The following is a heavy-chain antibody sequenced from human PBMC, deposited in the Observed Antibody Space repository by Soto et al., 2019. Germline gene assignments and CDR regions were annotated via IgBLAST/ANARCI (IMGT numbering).Heavy chain of an antibody. CDR1: GGTFRSYR. CDR2: VIPIFGTT. V-gene: IGHV1-69*01. Sequence: QVQLVQSGAAVKKPGSSVKVSCTASGGTFRSYRISWVRQAPGHGLEWMGGVIPIFGTTEYEQKFQGRITTTADEPKSTAHMELSSLTSEDPAVYYCARGSIAAREFDPWGQGSLLTVSP. J-gene: IGHJ5*02. D-gene: IGHD6-6*01. CDR3: ARGSIAAREFDP.